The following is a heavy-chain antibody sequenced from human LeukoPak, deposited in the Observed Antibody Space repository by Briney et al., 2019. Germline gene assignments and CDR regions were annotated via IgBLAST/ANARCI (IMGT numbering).Heavy chain of an antibody. CDR1: GYTFTSYY. CDR3: ARDFGVPPPSGWYLPLSYYYYGMDV. D-gene: IGHD6-19*01. CDR2: INPSGGST. J-gene: IGHJ6*02. Sequence: ASVTVSCKASGYTFTSYYMHWVRQAPGQGLEWMGIINPSGGSTSYAQKFQGRVTMTRDTSTSTVYMELSSLRSEDTAVYYCARDFGVPPPSGWYLPLSYYYYGMDVWGQGTTVTVSS. V-gene: IGHV1-46*01.